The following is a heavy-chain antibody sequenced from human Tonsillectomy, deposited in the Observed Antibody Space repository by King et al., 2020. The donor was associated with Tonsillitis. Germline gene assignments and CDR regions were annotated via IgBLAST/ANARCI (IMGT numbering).Heavy chain of an antibody. D-gene: IGHD3-16*02. CDR3: ARAGGYDYVWGSYRQLYFDY. CDR2: ISAYNGNT. CDR1: GYTFTSYG. J-gene: IGHJ4*02. Sequence: VQLVESGAEVKKPGASVKVSCKASGYTFTSYGISWVRQAPGQGLEWMGWISAYNGNTNYAQKLQGRVTMTTDTSTSTAYMELRSLRSDDTAVYYCARAGGYDYVWGSYRQLYFDYWGQGALVTVSS. V-gene: IGHV1-18*01.